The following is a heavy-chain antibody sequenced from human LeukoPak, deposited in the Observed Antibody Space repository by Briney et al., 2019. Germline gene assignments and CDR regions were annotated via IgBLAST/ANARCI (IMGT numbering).Heavy chain of an antibody. J-gene: IGHJ4*02. D-gene: IGHD3-16*02. CDR2: VDPEDGET. CDR1: GYTFTGYY. CDR3: ATIGTDYVWGSYPR. Sequence: GASVKVSCKASGYTFTGYYMHWVQQAPGKGLEWMGLVDPEDGETIYAEKFQGRVTITADTSTDTAYMELSSLRSEDTAVYYCATIGTDYVWGSYPRWGQGTLVTVSS. V-gene: IGHV1-69-2*01.